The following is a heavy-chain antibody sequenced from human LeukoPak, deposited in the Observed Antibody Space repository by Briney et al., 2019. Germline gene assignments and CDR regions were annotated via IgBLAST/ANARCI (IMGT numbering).Heavy chain of an antibody. CDR3: ARGHVCNYYGSGTYNWFDP. J-gene: IGHJ5*02. Sequence: ASVTVSFTASGYTFTIYDINWVRQATGQGPGWVGWRNANSVYTGCAQKFQGRVTLTRNTAISTAYTELSSLRSEDTAVYYGARGHVCNYYGSGTYNWFDPWGQGTLVTVSS. CDR2: RNANSVYT. CDR1: GYTFTIYD. V-gene: IGHV1-8*02. D-gene: IGHD3-10*01.